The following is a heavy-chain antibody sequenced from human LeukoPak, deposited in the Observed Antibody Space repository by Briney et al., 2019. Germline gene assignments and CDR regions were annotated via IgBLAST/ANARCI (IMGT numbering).Heavy chain of an antibody. CDR3: ARVRVDTALGSHSYYFYYMDV. Sequence: SETLSLTCTVSGGSISSYYWSWIRQPAGKGLEWIGRIYTSGSTNYNPSLKSRVTMSVDTSKNQFSLKLSSVTAADTAVYYCARVRVDTALGSHSYYFYYMDVWGTGTTVTISS. J-gene: IGHJ6*03. CDR2: IYTSGST. CDR1: GGSISSYY. V-gene: IGHV4-4*07. D-gene: IGHD5-18*01.